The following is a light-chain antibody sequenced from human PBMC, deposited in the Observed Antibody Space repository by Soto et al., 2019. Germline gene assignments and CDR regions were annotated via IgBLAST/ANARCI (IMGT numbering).Light chain of an antibody. CDR3: QQRSNWPIT. CDR1: QSVSSIY. Sequence: EVVLTQSRATQSGSTGKTANLCCXXSQSVSSIYLAWYQQKPGQAPRLLIYDASKRATGIPARFSGSGSGTDFTLTISSLEPEDFAVYYCQQRSNWPITFGQGTRLEIK. CDR2: DAS. V-gene: IGKV3-11*01. J-gene: IGKJ5*01.